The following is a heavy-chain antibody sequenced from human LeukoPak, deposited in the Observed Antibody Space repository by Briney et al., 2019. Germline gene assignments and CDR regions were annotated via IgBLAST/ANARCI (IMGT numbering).Heavy chain of an antibody. J-gene: IGHJ3*02. D-gene: IGHD2/OR15-2a*01. CDR2: INDDGDRT. CDR1: GFTFSRYS. Sequence: GGSLRLSCAASGFTFSRYSMHWVRRAPGKGLEYVSAINDDGDRTYYANSVKGRFIISRDNSEKMLYLEMGSLRAEDMAVYYCARVGNMGAFDIWGQGTMVTVSS. V-gene: IGHV3-64*01. CDR3: ARVGNMGAFDI.